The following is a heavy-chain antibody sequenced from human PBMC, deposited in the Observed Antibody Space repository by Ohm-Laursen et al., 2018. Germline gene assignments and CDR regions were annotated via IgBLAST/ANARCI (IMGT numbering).Heavy chain of an antibody. V-gene: IGHV3-21*01. D-gene: IGHD2-2*01. CDR1: GFTFSSYT. CDR3: AKSVSSTTGWYGMDV. CDR2: ISKTSTYI. J-gene: IGHJ6*02. Sequence: SLRLSCAASGFTFSSYTMNWVRQAPGKGLEWVASISKTSTYIYHAESVKGRFTISRDNAKNSLFLQMNSLRAEDTAVYYCAKSVSSTTGWYGMDVWGQGTTVTVSS.